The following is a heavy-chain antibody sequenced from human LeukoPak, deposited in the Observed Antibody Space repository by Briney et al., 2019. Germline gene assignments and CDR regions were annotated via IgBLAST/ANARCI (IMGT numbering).Heavy chain of an antibody. V-gene: IGHV4-59*01. CDR1: GGSISSYY. D-gene: IGHD5-12*01. J-gene: IGHJ6*03. Sequence: AETLSLTCTVSGGSISSYYWSWIRQPPGKGLEWIGYIYYSGSPNYNPSLKSRLTISVDTSKNQFSLKLSSVTAADTAVYYCARDGGYDPWGLDYNYHMDVWGKGTTVTVSS. CDR2: IYYSGSP. CDR3: ARDGGYDPWGLDYNYHMDV.